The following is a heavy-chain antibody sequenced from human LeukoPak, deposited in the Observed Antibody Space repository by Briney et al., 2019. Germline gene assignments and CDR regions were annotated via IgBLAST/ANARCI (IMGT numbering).Heavy chain of an antibody. CDR3: ARRGSSGSLDY. D-gene: IGHD3-22*01. J-gene: IGHJ4*02. Sequence: PSETLSLTCTVSGGSISSTNYYWGWIRQPPGKGLEWIGSIYYSGSTYYNPSLKSRVTISVDTSKNQFSLKLSSVTVADTAVYYCARRGSSGSLDYWGQGTLVTVSS. V-gene: IGHV4-39*01. CDR2: IYYSGST. CDR1: GGSISSTNYY.